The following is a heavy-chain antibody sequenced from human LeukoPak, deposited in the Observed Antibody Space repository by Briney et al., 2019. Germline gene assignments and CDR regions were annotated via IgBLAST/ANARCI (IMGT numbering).Heavy chain of an antibody. J-gene: IGHJ4*02. CDR3: ARPPRGATTYFDY. CDR1: GYSFTSYW. Sequence: SGESLKISCKGSGYSFTSYWIGWVRQMPGKGLEWMGIIYPGDSDTRYSPSFQGQVTISADKSISTAYLQWSSLKASDTAMYCCARPPRGATTYFDYWGQGTLVTVSS. D-gene: IGHD1-26*01. V-gene: IGHV5-51*01. CDR2: IYPGDSDT.